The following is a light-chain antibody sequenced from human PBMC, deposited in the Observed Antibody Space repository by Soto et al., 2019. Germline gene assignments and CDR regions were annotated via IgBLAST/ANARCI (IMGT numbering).Light chain of an antibody. CDR3: RQYGYSLGFA. J-gene: IGKJ4*01. V-gene: IGKV3-20*01. Sequence: EIVLTQSPGTLSLSPGERATLSCRASQTVSTNYLAWYQQKPGQAPRLLIYGASKRATGIPDRFSGSGSGIDFTLTISRLEPEDFAVYYCRQYGYSLGFAFGGGTKV. CDR1: QTVSTNY. CDR2: GAS.